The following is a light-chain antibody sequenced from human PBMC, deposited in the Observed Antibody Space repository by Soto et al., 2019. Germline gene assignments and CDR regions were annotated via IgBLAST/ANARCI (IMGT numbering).Light chain of an antibody. CDR2: EVS. V-gene: IGLV2-23*02. J-gene: IGLJ1*01. CDR1: SSDFGSYNL. CDR3: CSYAGSSTPTV. Sequence: QSALTQPASVSGSPGQSITISCTGTSSDFGSYNLVSWYQQHPGKAPKLMIYEVSKRPSGVSNRFSGSKPGNTASLTISGLQAEDEADYYCCSYAGSSTPTVFGTGTKVTV.